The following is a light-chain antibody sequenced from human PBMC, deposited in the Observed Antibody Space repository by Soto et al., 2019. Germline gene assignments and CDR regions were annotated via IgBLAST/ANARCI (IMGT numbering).Light chain of an antibody. V-gene: IGLV2-8*01. J-gene: IGLJ2*01. CDR2: EVN. CDR1: SSDAGGYNY. CDR3: SSCAGNHNVV. Sequence: QSALTQPPSASGSPGQSVTISCTGTSSDAGGYNYVSWYQQHPGKAPKLIIYEVNKRPSGVPDRFSGSKSGNTASLTVSGLQAEDEADYYCSSCAGNHNVVFGGGTQLTVL.